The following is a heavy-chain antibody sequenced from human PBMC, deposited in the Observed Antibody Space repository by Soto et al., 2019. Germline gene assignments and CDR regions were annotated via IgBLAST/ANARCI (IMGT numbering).Heavy chain of an antibody. CDR2: INTDGSNT. D-gene: IGHD2-15*01. CDR1: GLTFNRYW. CDR3: AREFCSGGNCYTYYFDP. J-gene: IGHJ5*02. Sequence: LRLSCAASGLTFNRYWMHWVRHAPGKGLVWASHINTDGSNTNYADSVKGRFTISRDNAKSTLFLQMNSLRDEGTAVYYCAREFCSGGNCYTYYFDPWGQGIPVTVSS. V-gene: IGHV3-74*01.